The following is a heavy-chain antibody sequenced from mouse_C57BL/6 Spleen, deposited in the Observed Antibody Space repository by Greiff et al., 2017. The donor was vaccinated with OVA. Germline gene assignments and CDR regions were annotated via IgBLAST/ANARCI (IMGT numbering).Heavy chain of an antibody. CDR3: ARCLHYSGSSYDAMDY. V-gene: IGHV1-59*01. J-gene: IGHJ4*01. CDR1: GYTFTSYW. D-gene: IGHD1-1*01. Sequence: QVQLQQPGAELVRPGTSVKLSCKASGYTFTSYWMHWVKQRPGQGLEWIGVIDPSDSYTNYNQKFKGKATLTVDTSSSTAYMQLSSLTSEDSAVYYCARCLHYSGSSYDAMDYWGQGTSVTVSS. CDR2: IDPSDSYT.